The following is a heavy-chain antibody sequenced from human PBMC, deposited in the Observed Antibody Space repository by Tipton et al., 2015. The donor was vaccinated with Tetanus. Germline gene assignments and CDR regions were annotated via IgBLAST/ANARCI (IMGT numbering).Heavy chain of an antibody. Sequence: TLSLTCTVSGGSISNSNFYWSWIRQPPGKGLEWIGYICYSGSTYYNPSLKSRVTISVDTSKNQFSLRLSSVTAADTAVYYCARDHGITWGGMGYYYGMDVWGQGTTVTVSS. D-gene: IGHD3-16*01. CDR3: ARDHGITWGGMGYYYGMDV. CDR2: ICYSGST. V-gene: IGHV4-30-4*01. J-gene: IGHJ6*02. CDR1: GGSISNSNFY.